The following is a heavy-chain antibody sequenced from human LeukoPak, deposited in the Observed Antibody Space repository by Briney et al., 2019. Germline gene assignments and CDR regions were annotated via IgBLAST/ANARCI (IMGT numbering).Heavy chain of an antibody. CDR3: ARVGYYASGPFSYFDY. CDR2: ISYDGSNE. D-gene: IGHD3-10*01. V-gene: IGHV3-30-3*01. CDR1: GFTFSGYA. J-gene: IGHJ4*02. Sequence: GGSLRLSCAASGFTFSGYAMHWVRQAPGKGLEWVAVISYDGSNEYYADSVKGRFTISRDNSKNTLYLQMNSLSVEDTAVYYCARVGYYASGPFSYFDYWGQGTLVPVSS.